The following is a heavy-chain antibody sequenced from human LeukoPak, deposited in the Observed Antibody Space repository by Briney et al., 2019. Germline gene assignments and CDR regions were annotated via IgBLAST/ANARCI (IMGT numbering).Heavy chain of an antibody. Sequence: GRSLRLSCAASGFSVSSNYMSWVRQAPGKGLEWVSVIYSGGSTYYADSVKGRFTISRDNSKNTLYLQMNSLRAEDTAVYYCASLRIAAAGTLDYWGQGTLVTVSS. V-gene: IGHV3-66*01. D-gene: IGHD6-13*01. CDR2: IYSGGST. J-gene: IGHJ4*02. CDR3: ASLRIAAAGTLDY. CDR1: GFSVSSNY.